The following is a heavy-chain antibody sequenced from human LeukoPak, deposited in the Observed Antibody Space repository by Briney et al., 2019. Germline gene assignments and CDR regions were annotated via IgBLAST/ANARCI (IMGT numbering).Heavy chain of an antibody. CDR1: GFTFSGSA. J-gene: IGHJ4*02. V-gene: IGHV3-9*01. CDR3: AKDVYSSSSGVDY. D-gene: IGHD6-6*01. CDR2: ISWNSGSI. Sequence: PGGSLRLSCAASGFTFSGSAIHWVRQAPGKGLEWVSGISWNSGSIGYADSVKGRFTISRDNAKNSLYLQMNSLRAEDTALYYCAKDVYSSSSGVDYWGQGTLVTVSS.